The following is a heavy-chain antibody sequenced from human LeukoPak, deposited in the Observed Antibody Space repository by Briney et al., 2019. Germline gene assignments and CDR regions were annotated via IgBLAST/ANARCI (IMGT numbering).Heavy chain of an antibody. J-gene: IGHJ4*02. D-gene: IGHD3-10*01. CDR2: ISGGGGST. V-gene: IGHV3-23*01. CDR1: GFTFSSYV. CDR3: AKRAYGSGNNYFDY. Sequence: GASLRLSCAASGFTFSSYVMSWVRQAPGKGLEWVSVISGGGGSTYDADSVKGRFTISRDNSKNTLYLQMNSLRAEDTAVYYCAKRAYGSGNNYFDYRGQGTLVTVSS.